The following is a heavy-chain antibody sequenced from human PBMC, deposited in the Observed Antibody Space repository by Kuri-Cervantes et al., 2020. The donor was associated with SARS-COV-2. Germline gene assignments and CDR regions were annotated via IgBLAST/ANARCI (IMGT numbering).Heavy chain of an antibody. CDR1: GFTFSSYS. D-gene: IGHD6-19*01. Sequence: GESLKISCAASGFTFSSYSVNWVRQAPGKGLEWVSSISSSSSYIYYADSVKGRFTISRDNAKNSLYLQMNSLRAEDTAVYYCARGGGGSGFFDYWGQGTLVTVSS. CDR3: ARGGGGSGFFDY. CDR2: ISSSSSYI. J-gene: IGHJ4*02. V-gene: IGHV3-21*01.